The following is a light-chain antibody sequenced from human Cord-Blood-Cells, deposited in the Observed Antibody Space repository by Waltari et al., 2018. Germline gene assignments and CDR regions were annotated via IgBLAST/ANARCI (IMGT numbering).Light chain of an antibody. V-gene: IGLV2-8*01. CDR1: SSAVGGYTY. CDR2: EVS. J-gene: IGLJ1*01. Sequence: QSALTQPPSAPGSPGQSGTISCTGTSSAVGGYTYVSWDQQHPGKAPKLMLYEVSKRPSGVPDRFSGSKSGNTASLTVSGLQVEDEADYYCSSYAGSNNYVFGTGTKVTVL. CDR3: SSYAGSNNYV.